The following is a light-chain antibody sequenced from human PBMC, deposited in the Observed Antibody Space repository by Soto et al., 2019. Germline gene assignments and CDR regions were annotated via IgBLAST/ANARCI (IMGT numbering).Light chain of an antibody. Sequence: DIQMTPSPSSLSASVGDRVTITCRASQSISSYLNWYQQKPGKAPKLLIYAASSLQSGVPSRFSGSGSGTDFTLTISSLQPEDFANYYCQQSYSTPYTFGQGTKLEIQ. CDR2: AAS. CDR3: QQSYSTPYT. J-gene: IGKJ2*01. CDR1: QSISSY. V-gene: IGKV1-39*01.